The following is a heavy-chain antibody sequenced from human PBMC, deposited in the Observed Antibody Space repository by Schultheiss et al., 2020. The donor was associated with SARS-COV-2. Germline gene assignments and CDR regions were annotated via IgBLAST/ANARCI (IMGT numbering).Heavy chain of an antibody. V-gene: IGHV4-34*01. CDR3: ARQRGYFDY. J-gene: IGHJ4*02. CDR2: INHSGST. CDR1: GGSFSGYY. D-gene: IGHD3-16*01. Sequence: SQTLSLTCAVYGGSFSGYYWSWIRQPPGKGLEWIGEINHSGSTNYNPSLKSRVTISVDTSKNQFSLKLSSVTAADTAVYYCARQRGYFDYWGQGTLVTVSS.